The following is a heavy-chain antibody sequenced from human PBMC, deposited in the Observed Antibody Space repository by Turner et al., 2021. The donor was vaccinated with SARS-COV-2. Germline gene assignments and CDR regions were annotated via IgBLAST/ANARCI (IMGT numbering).Heavy chain of an antibody. CDR2: INSDGRST. V-gene: IGHV3-74*01. Sequence: EVQLVESVGGLVQPGGSLRLSCAASGFTFSSYWMHCVRQAPGKGLVWVSRINSDGRSTSYADSVKGRFTISRDNAKNTLDLQMNSLRAEDTAVYYCARDHIGVDYAMDVWGQETTVTGSS. CDR1: GFTFSSYW. D-gene: IGHD5-12*01. CDR3: ARDHIGVDYAMDV. J-gene: IGHJ6*02.